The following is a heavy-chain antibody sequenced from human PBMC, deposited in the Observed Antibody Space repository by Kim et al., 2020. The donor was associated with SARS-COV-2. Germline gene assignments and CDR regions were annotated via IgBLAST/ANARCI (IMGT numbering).Heavy chain of an antibody. CDR2: INHSGST. V-gene: IGHV4-34*01. CDR3: ARVVSYAFDI. Sequence: SETLSLTCAVYGGSFSGYYWSWIRQPPGKGLEWIGEINHSGSTNYNPSLKSRVTISVDTSKNQFSLKLSSVTAADAAVYYCARVVSYAFDIWGQGTMVTV. CDR1: GGSFSGYY. J-gene: IGHJ3*02.